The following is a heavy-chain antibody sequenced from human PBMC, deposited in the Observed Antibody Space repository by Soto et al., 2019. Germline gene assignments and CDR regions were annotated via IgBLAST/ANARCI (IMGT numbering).Heavy chain of an antibody. D-gene: IGHD2-2*01. J-gene: IGHJ5*02. Sequence: QVQLVQSGAEVKKPGASVKVSCTASGYRFTSKSFHWVRQAPGPGLEWMGVIDPTVGSTSYAQKFQGRGTRTRDTSTSTVDRELSSLRSEDTAVYYCASHCRTRCSDGVDPWGQGTLVTVSS. V-gene: IGHV1-46*03. CDR1: GYRFTSKS. CDR2: IDPTVGST. CDR3: ASHCRTRCSDGVDP.